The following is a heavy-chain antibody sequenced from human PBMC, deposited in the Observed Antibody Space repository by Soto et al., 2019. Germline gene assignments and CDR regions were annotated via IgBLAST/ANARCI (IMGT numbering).Heavy chain of an antibody. CDR3: AKRVEPDYDILTGYYLNYYYYGMDV. D-gene: IGHD3-9*01. Sequence: GGSLRLSCAASGFTFSSYAMSWVRQAPGKGLEWVSAISGSGGSTYYADSVKGRFTISRDNSKNTLYLQMNSLRAEDTAVYYCAKRVEPDYDILTGYYLNYYYYGMDVWGQGTTVTVSS. CDR1: GFTFSSYA. J-gene: IGHJ6*02. CDR2: ISGSGGST. V-gene: IGHV3-23*01.